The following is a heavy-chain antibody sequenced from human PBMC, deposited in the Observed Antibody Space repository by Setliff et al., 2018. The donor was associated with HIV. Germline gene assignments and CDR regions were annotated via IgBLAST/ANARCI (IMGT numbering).Heavy chain of an antibody. CDR3: ARRQQLWLLYAFDI. Sequence: SETLSLTCSVSGASIRGHYWSWIRQPPGKGLEWIGSFYYSWNTYYNPSLKSRVTISVDTSKNQFSLKLSSVTAADTAVYYCARRQQLWLLYAFDIWGQGTMVTVSS. CDR2: FYYSWNT. D-gene: IGHD5-18*01. CDR1: GASIRGHY. V-gene: IGHV4-39*01. J-gene: IGHJ3*02.